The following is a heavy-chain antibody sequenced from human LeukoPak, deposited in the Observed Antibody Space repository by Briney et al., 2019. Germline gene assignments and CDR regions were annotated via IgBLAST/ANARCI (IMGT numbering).Heavy chain of an antibody. CDR1: GFTFISYS. V-gene: IGHV3-21*01. Sequence: PGWSLRLSFAASGFTFISYSMNWVRQAPGKGLDWVSSISSSSSYIYYVDSVNGRLTISIDNAKNSLYLQMNRLRAEDTAVYYCARDPATSTVTTLGYWGQGTLVTVSS. CDR3: ARDPATSTVTTLGY. D-gene: IGHD4-11*01. CDR2: ISSSSSYI. J-gene: IGHJ4*02.